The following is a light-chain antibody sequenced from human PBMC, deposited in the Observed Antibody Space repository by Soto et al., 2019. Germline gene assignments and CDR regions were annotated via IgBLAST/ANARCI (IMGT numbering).Light chain of an antibody. V-gene: IGLV2-14*01. J-gene: IGLJ1*01. CDR1: SSDVGGYNA. Sequence: QSALAQPASVSGSPGQTITISCTGTSSDVGGYNAVSWYQHHPGKAPKLIIYEVTHRPAGASGRFSASKSGNTASLTISGLQAEDAADYSCNSFRVNRLYVFGTGTKVTAL. CDR3: NSFRVNRLYV. CDR2: EVT.